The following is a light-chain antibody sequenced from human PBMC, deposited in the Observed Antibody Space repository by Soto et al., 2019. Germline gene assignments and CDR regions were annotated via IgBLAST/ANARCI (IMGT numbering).Light chain of an antibody. Sequence: DVQMTQSPSTLSASVGDTVTITCRASQSVGGWLAWYQQKPGKAPKLLIFEASRLVMGVPSRFSGSGSGTELSLTISSLQPDDFAAYYCQQYRSYSLYTFGQGTKLEIK. J-gene: IGKJ2*01. CDR3: QQYRSYSLYT. CDR2: EAS. CDR1: QSVGGW. V-gene: IGKV1-5*03.